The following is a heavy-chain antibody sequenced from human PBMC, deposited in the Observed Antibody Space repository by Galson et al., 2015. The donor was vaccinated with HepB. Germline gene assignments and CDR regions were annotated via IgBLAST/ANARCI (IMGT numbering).Heavy chain of an antibody. D-gene: IGHD6-13*01. Sequence: CKASGYTFTSYAMNWVRQAPGQGLEWMGWINTNTGNPTYAQGFTGRFVFSLDTSVSTAYLQISSLKAEDTAVYYCARDYSSSWHQGVNWFDPWGQGTLVTVSS. J-gene: IGHJ5*02. CDR3: ARDYSSSWHQGVNWFDP. CDR2: INTNTGNP. CDR1: GYTFTSYA. V-gene: IGHV7-4-1*02.